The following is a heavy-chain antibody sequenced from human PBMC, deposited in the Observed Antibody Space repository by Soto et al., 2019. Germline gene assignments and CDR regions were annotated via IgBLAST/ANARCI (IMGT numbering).Heavy chain of an antibody. CDR3: AVTPKMPKQRGGYFDH. J-gene: IGHJ4*02. V-gene: IGHV3-23*01. Sequence: GGSLRLSCAASGFTFSTYAMAWVRQAPGKGLEWVSGFSASGLNTDYADPVKGRFYISRDNAKNTLSLQMNSLRAEDTAVFYGAVTPKMPKQRGGYFDHWGQRTLVTVSS. CDR1: GFTFSTYA. D-gene: IGHD3-16*01. CDR2: FSASGLNT.